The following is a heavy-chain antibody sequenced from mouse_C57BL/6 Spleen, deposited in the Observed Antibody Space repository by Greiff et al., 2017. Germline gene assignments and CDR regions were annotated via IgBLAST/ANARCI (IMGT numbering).Heavy chain of an antibody. CDR1: GFTFTDYY. D-gene: IGHD1-1*01. CDR2: IRNKANGYTT. J-gene: IGHJ4*01. CDR3: ARSSYYYGSSGYAMDY. V-gene: IGHV7-3*01. Sequence: EVKLVESGGGLVQPGGSLSLSCAASGFTFTDYYMSWVRQPPGKALEWLGFIRNKANGYTTEYSASVKGRFTISRDNSQSILYLQMNALRAEDSATYYCARSSYYYGSSGYAMDYWGQGTSVTVSS.